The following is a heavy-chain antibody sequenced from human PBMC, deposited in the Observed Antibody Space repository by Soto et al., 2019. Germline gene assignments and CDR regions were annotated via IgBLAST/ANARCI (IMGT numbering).Heavy chain of an antibody. CDR1: GYSFAGYW. Sequence: GASLKISCKGSGYSFAGYWITWVRQKPGKGLEWMGRIDPSDSQTYYSPSFRGHVTISATKSITTVFLQWSSLRASDTAMYYCARQIFDSDTGPNFQYYFDSWGQGTPVTVSS. CDR3: ARQIFDSDTGPNFQYYFDS. J-gene: IGHJ4*02. V-gene: IGHV5-10-1*01. D-gene: IGHD2-8*02. CDR2: IDPSDSQT.